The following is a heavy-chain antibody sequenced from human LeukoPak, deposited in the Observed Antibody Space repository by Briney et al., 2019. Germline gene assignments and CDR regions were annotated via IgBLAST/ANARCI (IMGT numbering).Heavy chain of an antibody. V-gene: IGHV3-53*01. D-gene: IGHD1-26*01. CDR1: GFTVSSNY. Sequence: PGGSLRLSCAASGFTVSSNYMSWVRQAPGKGLEWVSVIYSGGSTDYADSVKGRFTISRDNSKNTLYLQMNSLRAEDTAVYYCAREYSGSYVFDYWGQGTLVTVSS. CDR3: AREYSGSYVFDY. CDR2: IYSGGST. J-gene: IGHJ4*02.